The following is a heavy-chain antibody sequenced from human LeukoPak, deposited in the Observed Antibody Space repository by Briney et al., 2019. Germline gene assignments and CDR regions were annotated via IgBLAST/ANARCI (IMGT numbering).Heavy chain of an antibody. V-gene: IGHV4-39*07. D-gene: IGHD4-11*01. Sequence: SETLSLTCTVSGGSISSSSYYWGWIRQPPGKGLEWIGSIYYSGSTYYNPSLKSRVTMSVDTSKNQFSLNLSSVTAADTAGYYCASQFPNDHSNYFDYWGQGTLVTVSS. J-gene: IGHJ4*02. CDR3: ASQFPNDHSNYFDY. CDR2: IYYSGST. CDR1: GGSISSSSYY.